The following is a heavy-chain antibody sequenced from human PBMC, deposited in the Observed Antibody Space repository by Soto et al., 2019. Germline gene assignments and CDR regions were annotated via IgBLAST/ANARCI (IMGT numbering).Heavy chain of an antibody. Sequence: SETLSLTCTVSGGSISSSSYYWGWIRQPPGKGQEWIGSIYYSGSTYYNPSLKSRVTISVDTSKNQFSLKLSSVTAADTAVYYCAGHTPPDIVVVPAAANWFDPWGQGTLVTVSS. D-gene: IGHD2-2*01. V-gene: IGHV4-39*01. CDR2: IYYSGST. CDR1: GGSISSSSYY. J-gene: IGHJ5*02. CDR3: AGHTPPDIVVVPAAANWFDP.